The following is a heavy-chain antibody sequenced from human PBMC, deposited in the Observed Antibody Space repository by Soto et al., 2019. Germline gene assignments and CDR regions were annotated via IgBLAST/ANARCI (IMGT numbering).Heavy chain of an antibody. V-gene: IGHV1-18*01. CDR2: ISAYNDKT. J-gene: IGHJ4*02. CDR1: GYTFTSYG. CDR3: ARFTGISKWIFES. D-gene: IGHD5-12*01. Sequence: QVQLVQSGAEVKKPGASVKVSCRASGYTFTSYGISWVRQAPGQGLEWMGWISAYNDKTTYAQKFQGRLTMTTDTSSNTAYMELRSLRYDDTAVYYCARFTGISKWIFESWGQGTLVTVSS.